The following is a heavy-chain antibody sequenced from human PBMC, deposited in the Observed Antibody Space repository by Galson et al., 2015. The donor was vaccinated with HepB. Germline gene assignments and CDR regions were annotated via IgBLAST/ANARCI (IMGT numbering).Heavy chain of an antibody. Sequence: SVKVSCKASGYTFTGYYMHWVRQAPGQGLEWMGGIIPIFGTANYAQKFQGRVTITADESTSTAYMELSSLRSEDTAVYYCARTIITMAQPAFDIWGQGTMVTVSS. D-gene: IGHD3-10*01. CDR3: ARTIITMAQPAFDI. J-gene: IGHJ3*02. CDR1: GYTFTGYY. V-gene: IGHV1-69*13. CDR2: IIPIFGTA.